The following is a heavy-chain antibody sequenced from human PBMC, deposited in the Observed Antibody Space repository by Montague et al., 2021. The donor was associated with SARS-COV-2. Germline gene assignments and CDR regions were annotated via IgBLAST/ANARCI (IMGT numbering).Heavy chain of an antibody. D-gene: IGHD3-10*01. CDR2: IYYSVDT. J-gene: IGHJ4*02. CDR3: TRNAHYGSASYYIDY. Sequence: SETLSLTCTASGASVNSGDFYWSWIRQAPGKGLEWMGYIYYSVDTNYNPSLKSRISISVDRSMNRFSLKLSSVTAADTAVYFCTRNAHYGSASYYIDYWGLGTVVIVSS. CDR1: GASVNSGDFY. V-gene: IGHV4-61*08.